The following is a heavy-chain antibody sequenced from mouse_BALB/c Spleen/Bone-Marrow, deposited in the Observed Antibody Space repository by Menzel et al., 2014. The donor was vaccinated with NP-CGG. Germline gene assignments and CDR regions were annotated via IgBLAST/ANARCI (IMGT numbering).Heavy chain of an antibody. D-gene: IGHD2-1*01. Sequence: QVQLQQSGPSLVQPSQSLSITCTVSGFSLTSYTVHWVRQSPGQGLEWLGVIWRGGSTDYNAAFMSRLSITKDNSKSQVFFKMNSLQADDTAIYYCAKRGNYGYFDYWGQGTTLTVSS. J-gene: IGHJ2*01. CDR3: AKRGNYGYFDY. CDR2: IWRGGST. CDR1: GFSLTSYT. V-gene: IGHV2-5-1*01.